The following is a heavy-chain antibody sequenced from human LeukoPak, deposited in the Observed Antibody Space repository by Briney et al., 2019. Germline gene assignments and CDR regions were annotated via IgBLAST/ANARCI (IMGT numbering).Heavy chain of an antibody. Sequence: ASVKVSCKASGYTFTSYGISWVRQAPGQGLEWMGWISAYNGNTNYAQKLQGRVTMTTDTSTSTAYMELRSLRAEDTAVYYCAKDFTDYGDYFDYWGQGTLVTVSS. J-gene: IGHJ4*02. D-gene: IGHD4-17*01. CDR3: AKDFTDYGDYFDY. V-gene: IGHV1-18*01. CDR1: GYTFTSYG. CDR2: ISAYNGNT.